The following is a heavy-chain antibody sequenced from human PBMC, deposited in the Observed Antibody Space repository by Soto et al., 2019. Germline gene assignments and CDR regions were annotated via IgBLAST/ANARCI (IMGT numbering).Heavy chain of an antibody. CDR3: ANSRSFIAAAGAIRFYYFDY. Sequence: ASVKVSCKASGYTFTSYYMRWVRQAPGQGLEWMGIINPSGGSTSYAQKFQGRVTMTRDTSTSTVYMELSSLRSEDTAVYYCANSRSFIAAAGAIRFYYFDYWGQGTLVTVSS. V-gene: IGHV1-46*03. J-gene: IGHJ4*02. CDR2: INPSGGST. CDR1: GYTFTSYY. D-gene: IGHD6-13*01.